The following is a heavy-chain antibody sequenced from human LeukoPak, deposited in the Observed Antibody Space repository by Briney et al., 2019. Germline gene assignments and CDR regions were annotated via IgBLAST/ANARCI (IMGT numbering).Heavy chain of an antibody. V-gene: IGHV4-34*01. D-gene: IGHD1-26*01. CDR1: GGSFSGYY. J-gene: IGHJ4*02. CDR2: INHSGST. CDR3: ATNSGSYRNYFDY. Sequence: SETLSLTCAVYGGSFSGYYWSWIRQPPGKGLEWIGEINHSGSTNYNPSLKSRVTISVDTSKNQFSLKLSSVTAADTAVYYCATNSGSYRNYFDYWGQGTLVTVSS.